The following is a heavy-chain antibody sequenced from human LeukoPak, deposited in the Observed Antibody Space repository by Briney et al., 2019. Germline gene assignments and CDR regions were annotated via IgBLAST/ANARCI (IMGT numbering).Heavy chain of an antibody. D-gene: IGHD6-13*01. CDR3: ASDLGSSADY. CDR1: GFTFSNAW. CDR2: ISGRGGST. Sequence: GGSLRLSCAASGFTFSNAWMSWVRQAPGKGRGWVSAISGRGGSTYYGDSVKGRFTISRDNYKTPLSLQMNSLRAEDTAVYYCASDLGSSADYWGQGTLVTVS. J-gene: IGHJ4*02. V-gene: IGHV3-23*01.